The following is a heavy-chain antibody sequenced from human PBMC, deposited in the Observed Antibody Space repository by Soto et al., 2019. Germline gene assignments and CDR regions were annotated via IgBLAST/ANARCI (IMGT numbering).Heavy chain of an antibody. Sequence: GASVKVSCKASGYSFTDYSIQWMRQAPGQRPEWVGWINIGTGVTQISQRFQGRVNLSRDTSATTAYMELDSLRYEDTAVYYCARCHYQLFRVDHWGRGTLVTVSS. CDR2: INIGTGVT. CDR1: GYSFTDYS. V-gene: IGHV1-3*04. D-gene: IGHD3-10*01. J-gene: IGHJ4*01. CDR3: ARCHYQLFRVDH.